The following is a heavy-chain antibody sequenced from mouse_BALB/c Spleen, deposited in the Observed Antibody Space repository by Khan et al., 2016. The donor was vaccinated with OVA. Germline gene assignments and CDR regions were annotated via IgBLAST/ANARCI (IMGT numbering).Heavy chain of an antibody. V-gene: IGHV14-3*02. CDR3: ARDYWDVFAY. D-gene: IGHD4-1*01. J-gene: IGHJ3*01. CDR1: GFHIKDTY. CDR2: IDPANGNT. Sequence: VQLQQSGAELVKPGASVKLSCTASGFHIKDTYMHWVKQRPEQGLEWIGRIDPANGNTKYDPKFQGKATITADTSSNTAYLQLSSLTSEDTAVYYCARDYWDVFAYWGQGTLVTVSA.